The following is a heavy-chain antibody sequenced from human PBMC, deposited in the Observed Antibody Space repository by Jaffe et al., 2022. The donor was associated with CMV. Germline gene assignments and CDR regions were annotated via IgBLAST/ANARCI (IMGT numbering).Heavy chain of an antibody. CDR3: ARGGSSGWYPLDY. V-gene: IGHV3-33*08. CDR2: IWYDGSNK. Sequence: QVQLVESGGGVVQPGRSLRLSCAASGFTFSSYGMHWVRQAPGKGLEWVAVIWYDGSNKYYADSVKGRFTISRDNSKNTLYLQMNSLRAEDTAVYYCARGGSSGWYPLDYWGQGTLVTVSS. J-gene: IGHJ4*02. CDR1: GFTFSSYG. D-gene: IGHD6-19*01.